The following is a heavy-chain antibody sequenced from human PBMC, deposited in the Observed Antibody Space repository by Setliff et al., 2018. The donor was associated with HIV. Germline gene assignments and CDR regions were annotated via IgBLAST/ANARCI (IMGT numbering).Heavy chain of an antibody. CDR2: IIPIFDSP. D-gene: IGHD6-6*01. Sequence: ASVKVSCKASGGTFSSYGISWVRQAPGQGLEWMGRIIPIFDSPNYAQNFQDRVTITADKSTNTAYMELSSLRSEDTAVYYCARDQGSSSSWMRAFDIWGQGTMVTVSS. V-gene: IGHV1-69*06. CDR3: ARDQGSSSSWMRAFDI. J-gene: IGHJ3*02. CDR1: GGTFSSYG.